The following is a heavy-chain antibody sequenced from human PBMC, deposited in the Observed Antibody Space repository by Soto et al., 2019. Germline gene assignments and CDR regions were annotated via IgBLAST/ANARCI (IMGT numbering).Heavy chain of an antibody. CDR3: VAVAGSFYFDY. CDR2: INPSGGST. CDR1: GYTFTRYY. Sequence: ASVKVSCKASGYTFTRYYMHWVRQAPGQGLEWMGIINPSGGSTSYAQKFQGRVTMTRDTSTSTVYMELSSLRSEDTAVYYCVAVAGSFYFDYWGQGTLVTVSS. D-gene: IGHD6-19*01. J-gene: IGHJ4*02. V-gene: IGHV1-46*01.